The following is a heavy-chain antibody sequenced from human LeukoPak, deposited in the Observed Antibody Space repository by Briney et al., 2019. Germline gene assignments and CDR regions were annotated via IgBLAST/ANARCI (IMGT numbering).Heavy chain of an antibody. CDR3: AREVQGFGELSFDY. CDR1: GGSISSYY. J-gene: IGHJ4*02. Sequence: PSETLSLTCTVSGGSISSYYWSWIRQPAGKRLEWIGRIYTSGSTNYNPSLKSRVTMSVDTSKNQFSLKLSSVTAADTAVYYCAREVQGFGELSFDYWGQGTLVTVSS. V-gene: IGHV4-4*07. CDR2: IYTSGST. D-gene: IGHD3-10*01.